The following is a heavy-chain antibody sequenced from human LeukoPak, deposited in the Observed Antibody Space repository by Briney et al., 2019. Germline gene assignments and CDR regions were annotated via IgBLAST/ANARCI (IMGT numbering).Heavy chain of an antibody. CDR2: INPNSGGT. J-gene: IGHJ4*02. Sequence: ASVKVSCKASGYSFTVFYMHWVRQAPGQGLEWMGWINPNSGGTDCAQKFQGRVTMTRDTSITTAYMELTGLRSDDTAVYFCARDLTYYGSGSYYFDYWGQGTLVTVSS. V-gene: IGHV1-2*02. CDR3: ARDLTYYGSGSYYFDY. CDR1: GYSFTVFY. D-gene: IGHD3-10*01.